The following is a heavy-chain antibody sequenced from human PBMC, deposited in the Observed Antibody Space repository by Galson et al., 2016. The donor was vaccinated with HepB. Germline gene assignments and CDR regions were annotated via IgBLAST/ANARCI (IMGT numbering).Heavy chain of an antibody. CDR2: VYYSGGT. V-gene: IGHV4-59*11. D-gene: IGHD5-24*01. J-gene: IGHJ4*02. CDR1: GGSISLHY. Sequence: ETLSLTCNVSGGSISLHYWSWFRQPPGKRLEWLGYVYYSGGTNYNPSFKSRLTFSVDMSKNQFSLRLTSLTTADTAVYFCAAGYNWDYWGEGILVTVST. CDR3: AAGYNWDY.